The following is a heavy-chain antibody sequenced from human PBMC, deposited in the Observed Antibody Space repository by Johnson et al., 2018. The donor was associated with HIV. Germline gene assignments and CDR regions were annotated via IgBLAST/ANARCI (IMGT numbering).Heavy chain of an antibody. CDR1: GFTFSGSA. D-gene: IGHD6-19*01. CDR2: IRSKANSYAT. CDR3: TSGKSWLAVDAFDL. J-gene: IGHJ3*01. V-gene: IGHV3-73*02. Sequence: VQLVESGGGLVQPGGSLKLSCAASGFTFSGSAMHWVRQASGKGLEWVGRIRSKANSYATAYAASVKGRFTISRDDSKNTAYLQMNSLKTEDTAVYYCTSGKSWLAVDAFDLWGQKTVVTVSS.